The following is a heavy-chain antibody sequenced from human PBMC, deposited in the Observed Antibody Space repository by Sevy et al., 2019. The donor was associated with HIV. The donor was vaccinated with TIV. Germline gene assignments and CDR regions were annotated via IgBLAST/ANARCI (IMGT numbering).Heavy chain of an antibody. Sequence: GGSLRLSCAASGFTFSNYAMHWVRQAPGKGLEWVSLISYDGSVTYYAASVKGRFTISRDISKNTLYLQMNSLRTEDTAVYYCARGGAVPGFDYWGQGALVTVSS. J-gene: IGHJ4*02. CDR2: ISYDGSVT. CDR3: ARGGAVPGFDY. D-gene: IGHD6-19*01. CDR1: GFTFSNYA. V-gene: IGHV3-30*04.